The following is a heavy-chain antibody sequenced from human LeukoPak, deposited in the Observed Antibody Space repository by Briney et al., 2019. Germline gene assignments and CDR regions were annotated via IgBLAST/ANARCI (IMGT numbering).Heavy chain of an antibody. Sequence: GGSLRLSCAASGFTFGPYTMNWVRQAPGKGLEWVSTISASGTITYYADSVKGRCTISRDYSKNTVYLQMNSLRAEDTAVYYCAYLGLSSDWNDVPGPQIDYWGQGTLVSVSS. CDR1: GFTFGPYT. V-gene: IGHV3-23*01. J-gene: IGHJ4*02. CDR3: AYLGLSSDWNDVPGPQIDY. D-gene: IGHD1-1*01. CDR2: ISASGTIT.